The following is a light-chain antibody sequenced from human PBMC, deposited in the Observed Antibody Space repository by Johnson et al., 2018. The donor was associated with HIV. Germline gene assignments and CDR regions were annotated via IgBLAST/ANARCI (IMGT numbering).Light chain of an antibody. Sequence: QSALTQPPSVSAAPGQKVTISCSGSSSNIGNNYVSWYQQLPGTAPKLLIYENNKGPSGIPDRFSGSKSGTSATLGITGLQTGDEADYYCGTWDSSLSALYVFGTGTKVTVL. CDR3: GTWDSSLSALYV. CDR1: SSNIGNNY. J-gene: IGLJ1*01. CDR2: ENN. V-gene: IGLV1-51*02.